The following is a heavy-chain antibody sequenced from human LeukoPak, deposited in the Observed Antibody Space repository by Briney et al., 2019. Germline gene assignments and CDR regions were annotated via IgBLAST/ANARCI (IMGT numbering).Heavy chain of an antibody. CDR1: GFTFSSYS. D-gene: IGHD2-2*01. CDR3: ARVGPSDFDS. J-gene: IGHJ4*02. V-gene: IGHV3-48*02. CDR2: ISGSSSTI. Sequence: GGSLRLSCAASGFTFSSYSINWVRQAPGKGLEWISYISGSSSTIYYADSVKGRFTISRDNAKNSLYLQMNSLRDDDTAVFYCARVGPSDFDSWGQGTLITVSS.